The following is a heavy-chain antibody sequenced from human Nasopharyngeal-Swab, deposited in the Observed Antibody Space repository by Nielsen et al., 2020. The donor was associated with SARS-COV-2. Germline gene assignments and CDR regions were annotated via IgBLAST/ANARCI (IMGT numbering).Heavy chain of an antibody. Sequence: GGSLRLSCAASGFTFSSYAMHWVRQAPGKGLEWVAVISYDGSNKYYADSVKGRFTISRDNSKNTLYLQMNSLRAEDTAAYYCARDYYDSSGYYNNWFDPWGQGTLVTASS. V-gene: IGHV3-30-3*01. D-gene: IGHD3-22*01. CDR3: ARDYYDSSGYYNNWFDP. CDR1: GFTFSSYA. J-gene: IGHJ5*02. CDR2: ISYDGSNK.